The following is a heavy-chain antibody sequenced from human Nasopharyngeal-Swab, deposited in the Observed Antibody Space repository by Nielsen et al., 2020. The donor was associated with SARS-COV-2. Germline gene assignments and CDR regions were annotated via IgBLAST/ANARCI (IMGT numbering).Heavy chain of an antibody. CDR1: GYTFTGYY. Sequence: ASVKVSCKASGYTFTGYYMHWMRQAPGQGLEWMGRINPNSGGTNYAQKFQGRVTMTRDTSISTAYMELSRLGSDDTAVYYCARDYLVDDNWFDPWGQGTLVTVSS. J-gene: IGHJ5*02. CDR2: INPNSGGT. D-gene: IGHD2-15*01. V-gene: IGHV1-2*06. CDR3: ARDYLVDDNWFDP.